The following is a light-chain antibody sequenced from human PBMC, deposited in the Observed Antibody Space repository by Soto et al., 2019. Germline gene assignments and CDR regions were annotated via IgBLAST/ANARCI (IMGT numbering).Light chain of an antibody. V-gene: IGKV1-39*01. CDR1: QSISSY. J-gene: IGKJ5*01. Sequence: DIQMTQSPSSLSASVGDRVTITCRASQSISSYLNWYQQKPGKAPELLIYDASSLQSGVPPRFSGSGSGTDFTLTISSLQPEDFATYYCEQAGSFPITFGQGTRLRL. CDR2: DAS. CDR3: EQAGSFPIT.